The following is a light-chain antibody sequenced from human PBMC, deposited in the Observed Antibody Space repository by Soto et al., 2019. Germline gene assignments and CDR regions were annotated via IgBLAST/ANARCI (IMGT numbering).Light chain of an antibody. V-gene: IGLV2-23*01. J-gene: IGLJ2*01. CDR2: EGN. CDR1: SSDVGSYNL. CDR3: CAYARSSTVV. Sequence: QSALTQPASVSGSPGQSITISCTGASSDVGSYNLVSWYQQHPGKAPKLMISEGNMRPSGVSNRFSGSKSGNTASLTISGLQAEDEADYYCCAYARSSTVVFGGGTKVTVL.